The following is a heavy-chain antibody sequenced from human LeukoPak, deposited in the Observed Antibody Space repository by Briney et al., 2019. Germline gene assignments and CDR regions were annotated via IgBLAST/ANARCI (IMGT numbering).Heavy chain of an antibody. V-gene: IGHV4-4*02. CDR3: ARDLVAAAGTAWFDP. D-gene: IGHD6-13*01. CDR2: IYHSGST. J-gene: IGHJ5*02. Sequence: SETLSLTCAVSGGSISSSNWWSWLRQPPGKGLEWIGEIYHSGSTNYNPSLKSRVTISVDKSKNQFSLKLSSVTAADTAVYYCARDLVAAAGTAWFDPWGQGTLVTVSS. CDR1: GGSISSSNW.